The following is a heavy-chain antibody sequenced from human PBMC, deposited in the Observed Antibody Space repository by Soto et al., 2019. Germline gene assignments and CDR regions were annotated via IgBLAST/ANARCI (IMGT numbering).Heavy chain of an antibody. J-gene: IGHJ4*02. CDR2: IHHTGRT. V-gene: IGHV4-4*02. CDR1: GASTYTNDW. CDR3: ATAELRSVWAFDF. Sequence: SETLSLTCAISGASTYTNDWWIWLRQPPGRGLEWIAAIHHTGRTNYNASFMGRSALSVDNSKNQFYLNLRAVTAADTAISFWATAELRSVWAFDFWGQGSLVTSPQ. D-gene: IGHD6-19*01.